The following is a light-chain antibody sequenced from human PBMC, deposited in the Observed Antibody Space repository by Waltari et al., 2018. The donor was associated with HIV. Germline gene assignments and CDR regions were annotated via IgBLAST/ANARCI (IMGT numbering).Light chain of an antibody. V-gene: IGLV2-11*01. CDR1: SSDVGGYNY. CDR3: CSYADTYFVL. Sequence: QSALTQPRSVSGSPGQSVTISCTGTSSDVGGYNYVSWYQHHPNKGPKLLIYDVNKRPSGVPDRFSGSKPGNTASRTISGLQAEDEADYYCCSYADTYFVLFGGRTKLTVL. J-gene: IGLJ2*01. CDR2: DVN.